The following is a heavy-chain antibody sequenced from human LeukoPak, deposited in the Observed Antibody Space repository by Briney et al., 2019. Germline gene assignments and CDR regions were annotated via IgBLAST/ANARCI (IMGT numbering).Heavy chain of an antibody. CDR1: GFTFNTYA. Sequence: GGSLRLSCVASGFTFNTYAISWVRQAPGKGLEWISAVSGSGGSTHYADSVKGRFTISRDNSKNTLYLQMNSLRAEDTAVYYCARDGGYCSSTSCYTNSFDYWGQGTLVTVSS. J-gene: IGHJ4*02. D-gene: IGHD2-2*01. CDR2: VSGSGGST. CDR3: ARDGGYCSSTSCYTNSFDY. V-gene: IGHV3-23*01.